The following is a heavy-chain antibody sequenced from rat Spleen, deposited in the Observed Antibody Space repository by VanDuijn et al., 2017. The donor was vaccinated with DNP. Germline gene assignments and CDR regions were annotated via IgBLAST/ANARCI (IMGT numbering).Heavy chain of an antibody. D-gene: IGHD3-2*01. CDR3: SRLSRHPGHFDF. CDR1: GVSLTSYG. V-gene: IGHV2S12*01. J-gene: IGHJ1*01. Sequence: QVQLKESGPALVQPSQTLSLTCTVSGVSLTSYGVSWVRQPPGKGLEWIAAMASDGSTYYNSALKSRLSISRDTSKNQGFLIMNSLQTEDTASYFCSRLSRHPGHFDFWGPGTMVTVSS. CDR2: MASDGST.